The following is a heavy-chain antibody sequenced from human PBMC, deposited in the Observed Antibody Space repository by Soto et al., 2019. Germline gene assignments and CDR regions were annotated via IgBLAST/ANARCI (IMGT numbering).Heavy chain of an antibody. V-gene: IGHV4-39*01. CDR1: GGSISSSSYY. Sequence: SETLSLTCTVSGGSISSSSYYWGWIRQPPGKGLEWIGSIYYSGSTYYNPSLKSRVTISVDTSKNQFSLKLSSVTAADTAVYYCASMYSSSLWGGYWGQGTLVTVSS. D-gene: IGHD6-6*01. CDR3: ASMYSSSLWGGY. J-gene: IGHJ4*02. CDR2: IYYSGST.